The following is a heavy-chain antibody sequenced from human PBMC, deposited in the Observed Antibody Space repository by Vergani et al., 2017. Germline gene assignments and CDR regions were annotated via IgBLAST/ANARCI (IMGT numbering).Heavy chain of an antibody. J-gene: IGHJ4*02. CDR1: GFTFSSYA. CDR2: ISSNGGST. V-gene: IGHV3-64D*06. Sequence: EVQLLESGGGLVQPGGSLRLSCSASGFTFSSYAMHWVRQAPGKGLEYVSAISSNGGSTYYADSVKGRFTISRDNSKNTLYLQMSSLRAEDTAVYYCVKDSEAAAGRFDYWGQGTLVTVSS. CDR3: VKDSEAAAGRFDY. D-gene: IGHD6-13*01.